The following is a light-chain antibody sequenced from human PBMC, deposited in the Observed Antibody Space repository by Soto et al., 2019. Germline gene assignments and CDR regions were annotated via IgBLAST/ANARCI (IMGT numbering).Light chain of an antibody. CDR2: EDD. CDR3: HAYDSNIGM. J-gene: IGLJ3*02. V-gene: IGLV6-57*04. Sequence: NFMLTQPHSVSESPGKTVTISCTRSSGGVAGNYVQWYQQRPGSAPTIVIYEDDQRPSGVPDRFSGSIDSSSNSASLTISGLKPEDEADDDGHAYDSNIGMFGGGTYPTVL. CDR1: SGGVAGNY.